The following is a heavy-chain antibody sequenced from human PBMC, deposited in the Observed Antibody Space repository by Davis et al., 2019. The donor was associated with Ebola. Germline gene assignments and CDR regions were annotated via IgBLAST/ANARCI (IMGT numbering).Heavy chain of an antibody. Sequence: SETLSLTCTVSGGSISSGGYYWSWIRQPPGKGLEWIGYIYYSGSTNYNPSLKSRVTISVDTSKNQFSLKLSSVTAADTAVYYCARVDGDYGGGVDYWGQGTLVTVSS. V-gene: IGHV4-61*08. CDR3: ARVDGDYGGGVDY. CDR1: GGSISSGGYY. CDR2: IYYSGST. D-gene: IGHD4-17*01. J-gene: IGHJ4*02.